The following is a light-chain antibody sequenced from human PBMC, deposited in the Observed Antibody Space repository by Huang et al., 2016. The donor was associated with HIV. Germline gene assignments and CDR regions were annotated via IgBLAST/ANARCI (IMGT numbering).Light chain of an antibody. Sequence: DIQMTQSPSSLSASVGDRVTITCRASQDISDYLAWFQQKPGKAPKSLIFATSTLHSGVPSRCSGSGSGTAFTLTINNLQPEDFATYYCQQYSDYPRTFGQGTKLDIK. CDR1: QDISDY. CDR3: QQYSDYPRT. V-gene: IGKV1-16*01. J-gene: IGKJ2*01. CDR2: ATS.